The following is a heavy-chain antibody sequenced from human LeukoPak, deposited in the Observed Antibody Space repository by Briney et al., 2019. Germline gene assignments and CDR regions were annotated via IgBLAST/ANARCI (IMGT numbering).Heavy chain of an antibody. D-gene: IGHD6-19*01. J-gene: IGHJ4*02. CDR3: ARSSGWYRALWD. V-gene: IGHV3-30-3*01. CDR2: ISYDGSNK. CDR1: GFTFSSYA. Sequence: PGGSLRLSCAASGFTFSSYAMHWVRQAPGKGLEWVAVISYDGSNKYYADSVEGRFTISRDNSKNTLYLQMNSLRAEDTAVYYCARSSGWYRALWDWGQGTLVTVSS.